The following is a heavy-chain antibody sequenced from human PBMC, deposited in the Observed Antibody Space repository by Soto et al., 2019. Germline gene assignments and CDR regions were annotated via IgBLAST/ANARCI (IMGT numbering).Heavy chain of an antibody. Sequence: QVQQQESGPGLVKPSGTLSLTCAVSSGSIDTTNWWSWVRQPPGKGLEWIGEIFHSGNTYYNPSLASRVTISVDTSKNQFSLNLRSVTAADTAVYYCARRTWGMDVWGQGTTVTVSS. V-gene: IGHV4-4*02. J-gene: IGHJ6*02. CDR3: ARRTWGMDV. CDR1: SGSIDTTNW. D-gene: IGHD2-8*01. CDR2: IFHSGNT.